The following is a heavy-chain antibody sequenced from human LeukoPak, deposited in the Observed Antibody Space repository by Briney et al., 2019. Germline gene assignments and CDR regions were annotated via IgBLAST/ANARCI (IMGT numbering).Heavy chain of an antibody. D-gene: IGHD5-24*01. CDR2: INHSGST. J-gene: IGHJ4*02. CDR3: ARVEIAVSLRFDY. CDR1: GGSFSGYY. V-gene: IGHV4-34*01. Sequence: PSETLSLTCAVYGGSFSGYYWSWIRQPPGKGLEWSGEINHSGSTNYNPSLKSRVTISVDTSKNQFSLKLSSVTAADTAVYYCARVEIAVSLRFDYWGQGTLVTVSS.